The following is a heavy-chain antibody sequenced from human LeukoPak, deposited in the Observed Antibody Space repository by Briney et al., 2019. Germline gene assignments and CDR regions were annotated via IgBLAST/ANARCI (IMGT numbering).Heavy chain of an antibody. CDR1: GGSISSSSYY. D-gene: IGHD6-13*01. CDR2: IHYGGST. Sequence: SETLSLTCTVSGGSISSSSYYWGWIRQPPGKGLEWIGSIHYGGSTYYNPSLKSRVTISVDTSKNQYSLKLSSVTAADTAVYYCAREIRSYSSSWSPLRYFDLWGRGTLVTVSS. V-gene: IGHV4-39*07. J-gene: IGHJ2*01. CDR3: AREIRSYSSSWSPLRYFDL.